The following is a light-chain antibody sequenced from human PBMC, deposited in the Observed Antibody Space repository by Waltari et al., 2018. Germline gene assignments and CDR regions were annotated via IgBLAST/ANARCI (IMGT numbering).Light chain of an antibody. CDR3: MQVLQTPFT. V-gene: IGKV2-28*01. CDR1: QSLLHSNGYNY. CDR2: LGS. Sequence: DIVMTQSPLSLPVTPGEPASISCRSSQSLLHSNGYNYFNWYLQKPGQSPQLLIYLGSDRASGVPDRFSGSGSGTDFTLEISRVEADDVGVYYCMQVLQTPFTFGPRTTVDIK. J-gene: IGKJ3*01.